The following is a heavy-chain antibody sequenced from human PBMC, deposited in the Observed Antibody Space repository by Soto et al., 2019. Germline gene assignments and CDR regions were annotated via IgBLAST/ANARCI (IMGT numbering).Heavy chain of an antibody. Sequence: GGSLRLSCAASGFTFSSYSMNWVRQAPGKGLEWVSYISSSSSTIYYADSVKGRFTISRDNAKNSLYLQMNSLRDEDTAVYYCARVKYRDSSGYYSRGAFDIWGQGTMVTVSS. V-gene: IGHV3-48*02. D-gene: IGHD3-22*01. CDR3: ARVKYRDSSGYYSRGAFDI. CDR1: GFTFSSYS. J-gene: IGHJ3*02. CDR2: ISSSSSTI.